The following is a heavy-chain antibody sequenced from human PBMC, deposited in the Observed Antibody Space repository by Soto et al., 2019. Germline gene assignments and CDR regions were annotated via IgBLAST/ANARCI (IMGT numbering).Heavy chain of an antibody. Sequence: QITLKESGPTLVKPTQTLTLTCTFSGFSLSASGVGVAWIRQPPGKALEWVALIYWDDDNRYSPSLKSRLTHTKDTSKNQVVLTLTIVDPVDTATYYCAHPITVVRGVMGNSGLDVWGQGTTVTVSS. CDR1: GFSLSASGVG. CDR3: AHPITVVRGVMGNSGLDV. J-gene: IGHJ6*02. CDR2: IYWDDDN. D-gene: IGHD3-10*01. V-gene: IGHV2-5*02.